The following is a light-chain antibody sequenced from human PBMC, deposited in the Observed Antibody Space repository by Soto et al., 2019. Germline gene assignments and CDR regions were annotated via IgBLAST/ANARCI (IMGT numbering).Light chain of an antibody. CDR1: ESVTIW. V-gene: IGKV1-5*01. CDR3: EQYDSRSPWT. CDR2: DAS. J-gene: IGKJ1*01. Sequence: DIQLTQSPSSLSASVGDRVTITCRASESVTIWLAWYQQKPGKAPRFLIYDASTLEGGVPSRFSASGSGTEFTLTISSLQPDDFATYYCEQYDSRSPWTFGQGTKIEIK.